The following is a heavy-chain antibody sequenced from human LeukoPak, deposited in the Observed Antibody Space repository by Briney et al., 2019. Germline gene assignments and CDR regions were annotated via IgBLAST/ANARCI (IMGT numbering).Heavy chain of an antibody. CDR2: ISSSSNTI. CDR1: GFTFSSYR. CDR3: SRGRQGEY. Sequence: GGSLRLSCAASGFTFSSYRMNWVRQAPGKGLEWVSYISSSSNTIYYADSVKGRFTISRDNAKNSLYLQMNSLRAEDTAVYYCSRGRQGEYWGQGTLLTVSS. V-gene: IGHV3-48*01. J-gene: IGHJ4*02. D-gene: IGHD1-26*01.